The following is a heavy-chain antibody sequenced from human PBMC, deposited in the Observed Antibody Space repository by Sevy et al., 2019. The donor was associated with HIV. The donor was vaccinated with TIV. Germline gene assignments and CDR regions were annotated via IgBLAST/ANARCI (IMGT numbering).Heavy chain of an antibody. CDR3: ARYYYDSSGYYDYNGMDV. CDR1: GYTFTSYD. Sequence: ASVKVSCKASGYTFTSYDINWVRQATGQGLEWMGWMNSNSGNTGYQQKFQGRVTMTRNTSISTAYMELSSLRSEDTAVYYCARYYYDSSGYYDYNGMDVWGQGTTVTVSS. CDR2: MNSNSGNT. J-gene: IGHJ6*02. D-gene: IGHD3-22*01. V-gene: IGHV1-8*01.